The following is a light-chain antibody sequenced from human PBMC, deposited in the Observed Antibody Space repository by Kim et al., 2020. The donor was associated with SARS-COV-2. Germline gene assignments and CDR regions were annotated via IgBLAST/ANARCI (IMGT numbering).Light chain of an antibody. Sequence: GPSITISCTGTSSDVGGYNYVSWYQQHPGKAPKLMIYDVSNRPSGVSNRFSGSKSGNTASLTISGLQAEDEVDYYCSSYTSSSTYVFGTGTKVTVL. CDR3: SSYTSSSTYV. CDR2: DVS. J-gene: IGLJ1*01. V-gene: IGLV2-14*03. CDR1: SSDVGGYNY.